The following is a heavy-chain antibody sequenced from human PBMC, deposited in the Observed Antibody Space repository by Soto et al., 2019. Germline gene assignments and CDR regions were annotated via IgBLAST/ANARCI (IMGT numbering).Heavy chain of an antibody. CDR3: ARLTGAFFITTYNCFDP. CDR1: GDSISSSSYY. Sequence: PSETLSLSCTVSGDSISSSSYYWVWIRHPPGNGLEWIGDIYYSGTTHYNPSLKSRVTISIDTSKNQFSLPLRSVTAADTAVYYCARLTGAFFITTYNCFDPWGQGTPVNVSS. D-gene: IGHD3-22*01. J-gene: IGHJ5*02. V-gene: IGHV4-39*01. CDR2: IYYSGTT.